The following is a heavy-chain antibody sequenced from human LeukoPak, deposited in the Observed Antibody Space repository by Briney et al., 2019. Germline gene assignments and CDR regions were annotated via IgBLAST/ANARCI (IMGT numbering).Heavy chain of an antibody. CDR2: INPHSGVT. Sequence: ASVKVSCKASGFTFTDYYMHWVRLAPGQEREWMGYINPHSGVTSFPQKFRGRVTLTTDTSISAAYMELSSLISDDTAMYYCVREGITKAFDLWGQGALVTVSS. V-gene: IGHV1-2*02. D-gene: IGHD1-14*01. J-gene: IGHJ4*02. CDR3: VREGITKAFDL. CDR1: GFTFTDYY.